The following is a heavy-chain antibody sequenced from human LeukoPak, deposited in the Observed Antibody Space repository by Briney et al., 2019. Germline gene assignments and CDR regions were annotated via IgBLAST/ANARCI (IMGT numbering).Heavy chain of an antibody. CDR2: VKSKTDGGTT. CDR1: GFTFTSAS. CDR3: TADFWSAYYRYY. D-gene: IGHD3-3*01. V-gene: IGHV3-15*01. Sequence: GGPLRLSCVASGFTFTSASMSWVRQAPGKGLEWVGRVKSKTDGGTTDYAAPVRGRFTISRDDSKNTLYLQMNSLKTEDTAFYYCTADFWSAYYRYYWGQGTLVTVSS. J-gene: IGHJ4*02.